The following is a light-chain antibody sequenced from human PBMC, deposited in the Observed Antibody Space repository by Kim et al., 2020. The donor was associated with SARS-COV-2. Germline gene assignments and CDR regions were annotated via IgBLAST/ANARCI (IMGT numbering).Light chain of an antibody. V-gene: IGKV1D-13*01. CDR1: QDNTTA. CDR3: QQFKNYPRT. Sequence: ASVGDRVTITCRASQDNTTALAWDQQKPGKTPKHLMYDVSTLESGVPSRFSGSGSGTDFTLTIGSLQPEDFATYYCQQFKNYPRTFGQGTKVDIK. CDR2: DVS. J-gene: IGKJ1*01.